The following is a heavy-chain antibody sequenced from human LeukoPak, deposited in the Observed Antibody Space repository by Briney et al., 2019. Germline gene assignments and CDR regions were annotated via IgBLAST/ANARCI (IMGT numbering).Heavy chain of an antibody. Sequence: SETLSLTCSVSGGPFNDLYWSWVRQPAGKGLEWIGRIYTNGSTNYNPSLKSRVTMSVDTSKNHVSLKLSSVTASDTAVYFCARDVIGYCSSVRCHYYLDYWGQGTLVTVSA. D-gene: IGHD2-2*01. V-gene: IGHV4-4*07. CDR3: ARDVIGYCSSVRCHYYLDY. J-gene: IGHJ4*02. CDR2: IYTNGST. CDR1: GGPFNDLY.